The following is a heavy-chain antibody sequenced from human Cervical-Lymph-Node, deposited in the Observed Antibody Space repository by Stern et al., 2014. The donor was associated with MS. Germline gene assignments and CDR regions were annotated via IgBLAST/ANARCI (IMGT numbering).Heavy chain of an antibody. CDR1: GFALRDRGVS. J-gene: IGHJ3*02. CDR2: IYWDDEK. Sequence: QITLKASGPTLAKATQSLTLTCTFSGFALRDRGVSVAWFRQPPGKALACLAVIYWDDEKRYSPSLKSRLSISKDASESQVVLTMTNMDPVDTATYYCTHSLHGXYXXAFDIWGQGTMVT. CDR3: THSLHGXYXXAFDI. V-gene: IGHV2-5*02. D-gene: IGHD4-17*01.